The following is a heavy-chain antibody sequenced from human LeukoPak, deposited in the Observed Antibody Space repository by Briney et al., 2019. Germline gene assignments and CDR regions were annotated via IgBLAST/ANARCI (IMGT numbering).Heavy chain of an antibody. V-gene: IGHV3-48*03. D-gene: IGHD4-17*01. Sequence: GGSLRLSCAASGFTFSSYEMNWVRQAPGKGLEWVSYISSSDSTIYYADSVKGRFTISRDNAKNSLYLQMNSLRAEDTAVYYCARGHGDYGYYYYYYMDVWGKGTTVTVSS. CDR1: GFTFSSYE. CDR3: ARGHGDYGYYYYYYMDV. CDR2: ISSSDSTI. J-gene: IGHJ6*03.